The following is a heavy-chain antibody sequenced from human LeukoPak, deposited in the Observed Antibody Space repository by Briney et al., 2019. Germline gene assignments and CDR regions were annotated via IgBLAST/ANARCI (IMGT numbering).Heavy chain of an antibody. J-gene: IGHJ4*02. D-gene: IGHD3-22*01. CDR2: IHYSGST. Sequence: SETLSLTCTVSGGSITTSSYYWGWIRQPPGKGLEWIGSIHYSGSTYYNPSLKSRVTMSVDTSKNQFSLKLNSVTAADAAVYSCARDSYYYDSRAFDYWGQGTLVTVSS. V-gene: IGHV4-39*07. CDR1: GGSITTSSYY. CDR3: ARDSYYYDSRAFDY.